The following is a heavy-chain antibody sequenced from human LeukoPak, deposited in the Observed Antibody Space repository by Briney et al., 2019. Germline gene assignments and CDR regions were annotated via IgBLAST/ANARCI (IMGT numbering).Heavy chain of an antibody. CDR2: VFRTGTT. V-gene: IGHV4-39*02. J-gene: IGHJ5*01. CDR3: ARRVGFYGSGSLNYFDP. CDR1: GGSIASSSYY. D-gene: IGHD3-10*01. Sequence: PSETLSLTCSVPGGSIASSSYYWGWIRQPPGKGLEWIGSVFRTGTTYYSASLKSRFSISVDTSRNDFALKLASVTAADTAMYFCARRVGFYGSGSLNYFDPWGQGILVSVSS.